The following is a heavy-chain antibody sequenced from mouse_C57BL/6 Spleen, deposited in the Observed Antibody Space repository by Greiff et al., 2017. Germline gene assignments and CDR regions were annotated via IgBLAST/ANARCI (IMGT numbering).Heavy chain of an antibody. CDR2: IDPSDSYT. Sequence: QVQLQQPGAELVMPGASVKLSCKASGYTFTSYWMHWVKQRPGQGLEWIGEIDPSDSYTNYNQKFKGKSTLTVDKSSSTAYMQLSSLTSEDSAVYYCARRDYSNYFDYWGQCTTLTVSS. CDR3: ARRDYSNYFDY. J-gene: IGHJ2*01. V-gene: IGHV1-69*01. CDR1: GYTFTSYW. D-gene: IGHD2-5*01.